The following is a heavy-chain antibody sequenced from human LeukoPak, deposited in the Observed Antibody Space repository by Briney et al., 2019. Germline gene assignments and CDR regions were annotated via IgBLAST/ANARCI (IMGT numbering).Heavy chain of an antibody. Sequence: GGSLRLSCAASGFTVGSNYMSWVRQAPGKGLEWVSVIYSGGSTYYADSVKGRFTISRDNSKNTLYLQMNSLRAEDTAVYYRARLTYGDYAFDIWGQGTMVTVSS. J-gene: IGHJ3*02. CDR3: ARLTYGDYAFDI. D-gene: IGHD4-17*01. CDR1: GFTVGSNY. CDR2: IYSGGST. V-gene: IGHV3-66*01.